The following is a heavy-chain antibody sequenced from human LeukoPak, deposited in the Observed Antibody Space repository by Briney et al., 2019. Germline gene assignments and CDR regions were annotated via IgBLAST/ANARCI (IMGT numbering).Heavy chain of an antibody. Sequence: GGSLRLSCAASGFSFSTYTMIWVRQAPGKGLEWVSSITSAGNFIYYADSLRGRFTVSRDNAKNSLYLQMNRLRAEDTAMYYCARDLWDHWGQGTLVTVSS. CDR1: GFSFSTYT. CDR2: ITSAGNFI. V-gene: IGHV3-21*01. J-gene: IGHJ4*02. CDR3: ARDLWDH.